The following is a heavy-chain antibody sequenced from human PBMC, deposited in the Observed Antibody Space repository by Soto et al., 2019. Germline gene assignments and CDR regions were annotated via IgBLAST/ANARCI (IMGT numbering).Heavy chain of an antibody. CDR2: INHSGST. J-gene: IGHJ5*02. CDR1: GPSFSGYY. Sequence: SETLSLTXAVYGPSFSGYYWSWISQPAGKGLEWIGEINHSGSTNYNPSLKSRVTISVDTSKNQFSLKLTSVTAADTAVYYCATGKQYYHGARSYHHNWYDPWGQGTLVTVSS. D-gene: IGHD3-10*01. CDR3: ATGKQYYHGARSYHHNWYDP. V-gene: IGHV4-34*01.